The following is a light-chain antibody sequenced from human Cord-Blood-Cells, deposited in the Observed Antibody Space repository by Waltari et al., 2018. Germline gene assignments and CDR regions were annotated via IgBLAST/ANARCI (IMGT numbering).Light chain of an antibody. CDR1: GAVTSGHY. J-gene: IGLJ3*02. CDR3: LLSYSGAWV. CDR2: DTS. Sequence: GAVTSGHYPYWFQQKPGQAPMTLIYDTSNKHSWTPARFAGSLLGGKAALTLSGAQPEDEAEYYCLLSYSGAWVFGGGTKLTVL. V-gene: IGLV7-46*01.